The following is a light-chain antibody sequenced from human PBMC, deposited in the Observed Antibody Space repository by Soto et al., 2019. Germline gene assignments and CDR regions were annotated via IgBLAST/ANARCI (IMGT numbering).Light chain of an antibody. V-gene: IGLV2-14*01. CDR2: EVT. J-gene: IGLJ2*01. CDR1: SSDVGDYNY. CDR3: SSYTNTNFVI. Sequence: QSALTQPASVSGSPGQSITISCTGTSSDVGDYNYVSWYQQHPGKAPKLMIYEVTNRPSGVSNRFSGSKSGNTASLTISGLQAEDEADYYCSSYTNTNFVIFGGGTKVTVL.